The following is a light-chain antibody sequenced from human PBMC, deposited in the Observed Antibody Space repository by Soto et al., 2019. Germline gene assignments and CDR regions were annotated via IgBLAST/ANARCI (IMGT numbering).Light chain of an antibody. CDR2: DAS. Sequence: EIVLTQSPATLPSTTGERATLSCRASQHIWSYLAWYQQKPGQAPRLLMYDASKRATGIPARFSGSGSGTEFTLTISSLQSEDFALYYCQQYTVWPFTFGGGTKVDIK. V-gene: IGKV3-11*01. J-gene: IGKJ4*01. CDR3: QQYTVWPFT. CDR1: QHIWSY.